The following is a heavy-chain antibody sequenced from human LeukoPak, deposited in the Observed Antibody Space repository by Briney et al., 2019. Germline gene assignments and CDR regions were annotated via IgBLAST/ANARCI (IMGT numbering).Heavy chain of an antibody. D-gene: IGHD5-12*01. J-gene: IGHJ5*02. CDR2: IYPGDSDT. CDR1: GSSFTSYW. CDR3: ARHLSHLSGLRNNWFDP. Sequence: GASLKISCKGSGSSFTSYWIDWVRQMPGKGVEWMGIIYPGDSDTRYSPSFQGQVTISADKSISTAYLQWSSLKASDTAMYYCARHLSHLSGLRNNWFDPWGQGTLVTVSS. V-gene: IGHV5-51*01.